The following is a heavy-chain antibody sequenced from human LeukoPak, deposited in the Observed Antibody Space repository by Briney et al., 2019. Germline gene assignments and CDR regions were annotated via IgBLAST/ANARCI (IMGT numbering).Heavy chain of an antibody. Sequence: PGGSLRLSCAASGFTFSSYWMSWVRQAPGKGLEWVANIKPDGSQIYYVDSLKGRFTISRDNAKNSLYLQMNSLRAEDTAVYYCARGYCSGGTCYPNWFDPWGQGTLVTVSS. CDR1: GFTFSSYW. D-gene: IGHD2-15*01. J-gene: IGHJ5*02. CDR2: IKPDGSQI. V-gene: IGHV3-7*02. CDR3: ARGYCSGGTCYPNWFDP.